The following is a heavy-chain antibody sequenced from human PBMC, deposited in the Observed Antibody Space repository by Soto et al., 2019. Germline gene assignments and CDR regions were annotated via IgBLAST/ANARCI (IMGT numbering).Heavy chain of an antibody. CDR2: IYYSGST. CDR1: GGSISSYY. CDR3: ARTVYAINHFDY. V-gene: IGHV4-59*01. Sequence: SETLSLTCTVSGGSISSYYWSWIRQPPGKGLEWIGYIYYSGSTNYNPSLKSRVTISVDTSKNQFSLKLSSVTAADTAVYYCARTVYAINHFDYWGQGTLVTVSS. D-gene: IGHD2-8*01. J-gene: IGHJ4*02.